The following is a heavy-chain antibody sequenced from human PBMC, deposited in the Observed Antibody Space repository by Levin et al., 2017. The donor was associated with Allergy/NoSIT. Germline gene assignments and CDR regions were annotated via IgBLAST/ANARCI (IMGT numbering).Heavy chain of an antibody. CDR1: GYTFTSYY. Sequence: ASVKVSCKASGYTFTSYYMHWVRQAPGQGLEWMGIINPSGGSTSYAQKFQGRVTMTRDTSTSTVYMELSSLRSEDTAVYYCAREERRGGGSGPRFVVVAAPGTRWGQGTLVTVSS. CDR3: AREERRGGGSGPRFVVVAAPGTR. V-gene: IGHV1-46*01. J-gene: IGHJ4*02. D-gene: IGHD2-15*01. CDR2: INPSGGST.